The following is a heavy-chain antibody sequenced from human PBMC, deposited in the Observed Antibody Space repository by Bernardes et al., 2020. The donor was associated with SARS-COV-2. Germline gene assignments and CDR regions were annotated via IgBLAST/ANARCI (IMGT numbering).Heavy chain of an antibody. J-gene: IGHJ6*01. V-gene: IGHV3-7*03. D-gene: IGHD1-20*01. CDR1: GFAFSRYW. CDR3: ARDPNGRDGYNDRYGMDV. Sequence: GGTLRLSCAASGFAFSRYWMSWVRQAPGKGLEWVANIKEDESEMYYGDPVKGRFIISRDNAKNSVYLEMNSLRDEDTAVYYCARDPNGRDGYNDRYGMDVWGRGTTVNVSS. CDR2: IKEDESEM.